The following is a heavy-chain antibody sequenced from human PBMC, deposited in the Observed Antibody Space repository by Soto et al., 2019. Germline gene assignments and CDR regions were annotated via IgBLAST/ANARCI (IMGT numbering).Heavy chain of an antibody. D-gene: IGHD2-2*01. CDR3: TRAPQDIVVVPAALGYNWFDP. Sequence: GGSLRLSCTASGFTFGDYAMSWFRQAPGKGLEWVGFIRSKAYGGTTEYAASVKGRFTISRDDSKSIAYLQMNSLKTEDTAVYYCTRAPQDIVVVPAALGYNWFDPWGQGTLVTVSS. CDR2: IRSKAYGGTT. V-gene: IGHV3-49*03. J-gene: IGHJ5*02. CDR1: GFTFGDYA.